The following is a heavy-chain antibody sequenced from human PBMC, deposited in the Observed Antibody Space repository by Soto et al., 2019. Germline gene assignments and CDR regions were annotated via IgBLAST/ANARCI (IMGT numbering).Heavy chain of an antibody. CDR3: ARDTSGWREGGFDY. Sequence: EVQLVESGGGLVQPGGSLRLSCAVSGFTISTNYMSWVRQAPGKGLEWVSTIYTGGTTYYAASVKGRFTISRDNSKNTLYLQINSLTAEDTAVYYCARDTSGWREGGFDYWGQGALVTVSS. CDR2: IYTGGTT. CDR1: GFTISTNY. J-gene: IGHJ4*02. V-gene: IGHV3-53*01. D-gene: IGHD6-19*01.